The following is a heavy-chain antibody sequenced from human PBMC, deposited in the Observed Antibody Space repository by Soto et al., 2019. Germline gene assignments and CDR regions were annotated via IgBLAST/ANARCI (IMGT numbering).Heavy chain of an antibody. CDR3: AREGIAVAGLDY. D-gene: IGHD6-19*01. J-gene: IGHJ4*02. Sequence: GGSLRLSCAASGFPVSSNYMSWVRKAPGKGLEWVSVIYSGGSTYYADSVKGRFTISRDNSKNTLYLQMNSLRAEDTAVYYCAREGIAVAGLDYWGQGTLVTVSS. CDR1: GFPVSSNY. CDR2: IYSGGST. V-gene: IGHV3-53*01.